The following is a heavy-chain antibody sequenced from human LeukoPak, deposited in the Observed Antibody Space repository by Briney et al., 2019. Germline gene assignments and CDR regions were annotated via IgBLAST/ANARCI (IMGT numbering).Heavy chain of an antibody. V-gene: IGHV1-69*04. J-gene: IGHJ4*02. D-gene: IGHD1-20*01. CDR2: IIPILGIA. CDR1: GGTFSSYA. Sequence: SVKVSCKASGGTFSSYAISWVRQAPGQGLEWMGRIIPILGIANYAQKFQGRVTITADKSTSTAYMELSSLRSEDAAVYYCARDYNWNAQGGGDYWGQGTLVTVSS. CDR3: ARDYNWNAQGGGDY.